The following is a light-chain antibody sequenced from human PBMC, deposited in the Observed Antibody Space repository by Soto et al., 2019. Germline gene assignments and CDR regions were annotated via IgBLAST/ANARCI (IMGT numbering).Light chain of an antibody. CDR2: DVS. CDR1: SSDVGGYNY. CDR3: SSYTSSSTLVV. V-gene: IGLV2-14*01. J-gene: IGLJ2*01. Sequence: QSSLTQPASVSGSPGQSITISCTGTSSDVGGYNYVSWYQQHPGKAPKLMIYDVSNRPSGVSNRFSGSKSGKTASLTISGLKAEDEADYYCSSYTSSSTLVVFGGGTKLTVL.